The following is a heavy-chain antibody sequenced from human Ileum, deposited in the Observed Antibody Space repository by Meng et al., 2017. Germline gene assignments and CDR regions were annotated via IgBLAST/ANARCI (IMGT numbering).Heavy chain of an antibody. CDR1: GGSIRNGKW. Sequence: QVQLQESGPGLVKPSETLSLRCAVSGGSIRNGKWWSWVRQPPGKGLEWIGEIYESGTTNYNPSLKSRVTISVDKSKNEFSLKLSSVTAADTALYYCARVSYNKGSPKFDSWGQGTLVTVSS. CDR2: IYESGTT. CDR3: ARVSYNKGSPKFDS. J-gene: IGHJ4*02. D-gene: IGHD1-14*01. V-gene: IGHV4-4*02.